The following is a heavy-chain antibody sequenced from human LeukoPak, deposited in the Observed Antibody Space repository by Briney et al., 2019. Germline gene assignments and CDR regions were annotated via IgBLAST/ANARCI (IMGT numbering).Heavy chain of an antibody. J-gene: IGHJ4*02. V-gene: IGHV3-7*01. D-gene: IGHD6-13*01. CDR3: AREEGIAAAAYFDY. Sequence: PGGSLRLSCAASGFTFSSYWMSWVRQAPGKGLEWVANIKQDGSEKYYVDSVKGRFTISRDNAKNSLYLQMNSLRAEDTAVYYCAREEGIAAAAYFDYWGLGTLVTVSS. CDR2: IKQDGSEK. CDR1: GFTFSSYW.